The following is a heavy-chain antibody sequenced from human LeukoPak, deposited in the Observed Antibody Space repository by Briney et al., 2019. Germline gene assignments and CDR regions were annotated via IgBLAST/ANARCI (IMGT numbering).Heavy chain of an antibody. J-gene: IGHJ4*02. CDR1: GYTFTSYG. CDR2: ISAYNGNT. D-gene: IGHD3-16*02. V-gene: IGHV1-18*01. CDR3: ARDGKYYDYVWGSYRSYYFDY. Sequence: ASVKVSCKASGYTFTSYGISWVRQAPGQGLEWMGWISAYNGNTNYAQKLQGRATMTTDTSTSTAYMELRSLRSDDTAVYYCARDGKYYDYVWGSYRSYYFDYWGQGTLVTVSS.